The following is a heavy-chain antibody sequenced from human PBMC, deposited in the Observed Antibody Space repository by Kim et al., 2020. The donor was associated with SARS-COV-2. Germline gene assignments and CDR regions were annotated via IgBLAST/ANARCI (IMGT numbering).Heavy chain of an antibody. D-gene: IGHD3-16*01. V-gene: IGHV3-7*01. Sequence: EIYYGDTEKGRFTISRDNAKNSLYLQVNGLRVEDTAVYYCATPFSPLDYWGQGTLVTVSS. CDR3: ATPFSPLDY. J-gene: IGHJ4*02. CDR2: EI.